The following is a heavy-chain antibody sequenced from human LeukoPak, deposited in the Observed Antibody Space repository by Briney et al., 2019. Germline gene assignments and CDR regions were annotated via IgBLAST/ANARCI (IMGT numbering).Heavy chain of an antibody. V-gene: IGHV3-74*01. CDR2: VNSDGSGT. CDR1: GFTFSTYW. Sequence: GGSLRLSCAASGFTFSTYWMHWVRQAPGKGLVGVSRVNSDGSGTTYADSVKGRFTISRDNAKNTLYLQMNSLRAEDTAMYYCARVYSRGPFDSWGQGTLVTVYS. CDR3: ARVYSRGPFDS. D-gene: IGHD6-13*01. J-gene: IGHJ4*02.